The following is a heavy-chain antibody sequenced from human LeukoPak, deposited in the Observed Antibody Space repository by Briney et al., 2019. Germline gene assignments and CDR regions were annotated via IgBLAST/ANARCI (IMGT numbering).Heavy chain of an antibody. J-gene: IGHJ6*02. CDR2: MNPNSGNT. CDR1: GYTFTSYD. Sequence: KPGASVKVSCKASGYTFTSYDINWVRQATGQGLEWMGWMNPNSGNTGYAQKFQGRVTMTRNTSISTAYMELSSLRSEGTAVYYCARGALYCSGGSCYSGGMDVWGQGTTVTVSS. CDR3: ARGALYCSGGSCYSGGMDV. V-gene: IGHV1-8*01. D-gene: IGHD2-15*01.